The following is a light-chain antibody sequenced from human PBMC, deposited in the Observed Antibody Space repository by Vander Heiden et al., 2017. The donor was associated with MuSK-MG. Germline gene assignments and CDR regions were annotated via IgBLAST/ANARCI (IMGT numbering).Light chain of an antibody. CDR3: QQRDNTPYT. Sequence: DIQMTQSPSSLSASVGDRVTITCRASQTISTFLNWYQQKPGQVPKILIYSTSNLQSGVPSTFSGSRSGTDFTLTMSRLQPEDIATYFCQQRDNTPYTFDQGTKMEIK. CDR1: QTISTF. V-gene: IGKV1-39*01. CDR2: STS. J-gene: IGKJ2*01.